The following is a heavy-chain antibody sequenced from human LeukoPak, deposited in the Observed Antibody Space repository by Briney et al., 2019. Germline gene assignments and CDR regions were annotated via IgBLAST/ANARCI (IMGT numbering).Heavy chain of an antibody. Sequence: QPGGSLRLSCAASGFTFSSYGMHWVRQAPGKGLEWVAVIWYDGSNKYYADSVKGRFTISRDNSKNTLYLQMNSLRAEDTAVYYCARESGIVGATLDYYYYGMDVWGQGTTVTVSS. CDR2: IWYDGSNK. D-gene: IGHD1-26*01. CDR1: GFTFSSYG. CDR3: ARESGIVGATLDYYYYGMDV. J-gene: IGHJ6*02. V-gene: IGHV3-33*01.